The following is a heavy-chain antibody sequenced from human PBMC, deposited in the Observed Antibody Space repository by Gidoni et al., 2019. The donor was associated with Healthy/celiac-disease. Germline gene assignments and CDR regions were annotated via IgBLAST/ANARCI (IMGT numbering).Heavy chain of an antibody. V-gene: IGHV3-23*01. CDR2: ISGSGGST. CDR1: GFTFSSYA. J-gene: IGHJ4*02. Sequence: EVQLLESGGGLVQPGGSRRLSCAASGFTFSSYAMSWVRQAPGKGLEWVSAISGSGGSTYYADSVKGRFTISRDNSKNTLYLQMNSLRAEDTAVYYCAKEALNYYDSSGYEGYWGQGTLVTVSS. D-gene: IGHD3-22*01. CDR3: AKEALNYYDSSGYEGY.